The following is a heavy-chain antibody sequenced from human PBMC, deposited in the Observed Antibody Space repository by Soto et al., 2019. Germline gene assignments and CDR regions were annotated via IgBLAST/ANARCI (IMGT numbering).Heavy chain of an antibody. Sequence: QVQLRESGPGLVKPSETLSLTCSVSGGSVSSHTYYWSWIRQPPGKGLEWIGYVYYSGSTNYNPSLKSRVTISVDTSKNQFSLRLNSVTAADTAVYYCARDSINSWFDPWCQGALVTVSS. D-gene: IGHD1-20*01. V-gene: IGHV4-61*01. CDR2: VYYSGST. J-gene: IGHJ5*02. CDR3: ARDSINSWFDP. CDR1: GGSVSSHTYY.